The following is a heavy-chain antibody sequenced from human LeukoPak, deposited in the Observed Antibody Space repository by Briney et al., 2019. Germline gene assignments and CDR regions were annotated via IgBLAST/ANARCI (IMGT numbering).Heavy chain of an antibody. J-gene: IGHJ3*02. CDR2: ISGDGGST. Sequence: GESLRLSCAASGFTFDDYAMHWVRQAPGKGLEWVSLISGDGGSTYYADSVKGRFTISRDNSKNSLYLQMNSLRTEDTALYYCAKVRVMVRGKDAFDIWGQGTMVTVSS. CDR3: AKVRVMVRGKDAFDI. D-gene: IGHD3-10*01. CDR1: GFTFDDYA. V-gene: IGHV3-43*02.